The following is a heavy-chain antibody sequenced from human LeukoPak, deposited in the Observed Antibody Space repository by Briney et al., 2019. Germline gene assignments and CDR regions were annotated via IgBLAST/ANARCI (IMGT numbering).Heavy chain of an antibody. CDR2: INPNSGGT. D-gene: IGHD3-10*01. Sequence: ASVKVSSKASGYTFTGYYMHWVRQAPGQGLEWMGWINPNSGGTNYAQKFQGRVTMTRDTSISTAYMELSRLRSDDTAVYYCARTYYGSGSPPLDYWGQGTLVTVSS. CDR3: ARTYYGSGSPPLDY. CDR1: GYTFTGYY. J-gene: IGHJ4*02. V-gene: IGHV1-2*02.